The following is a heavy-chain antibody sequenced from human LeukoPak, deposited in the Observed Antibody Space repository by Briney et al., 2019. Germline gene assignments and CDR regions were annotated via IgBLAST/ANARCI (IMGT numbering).Heavy chain of an antibody. Sequence: GGSLRLSCAASGLTVSSNYINWVRQAPGKGVEGVSDIYSGGSTSYPASVKGRFTISRDNSKNTLYLQMNSLRAEDMAVYYCARDRRGLGAFDIWGQGTMVTVSS. CDR2: IYSGGST. J-gene: IGHJ3*02. CDR3: ARDRRGLGAFDI. V-gene: IGHV3-53*01. CDR1: GLTVSSNY. D-gene: IGHD3-10*01.